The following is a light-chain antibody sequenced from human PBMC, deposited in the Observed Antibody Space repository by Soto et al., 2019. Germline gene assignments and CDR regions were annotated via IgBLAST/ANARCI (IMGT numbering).Light chain of an antibody. Sequence: DIQMTQSPSSLSASVGDRVTITCRASQSISNYLNWYQQKPGKAPKLLIYAASSLQGGVTSRFSGSGSGTDFTLTISSLQPEDFATYYCQQSYSTPLTFGGGTKVEIK. J-gene: IGKJ4*01. V-gene: IGKV1-39*01. CDR1: QSISNY. CDR2: AAS. CDR3: QQSYSTPLT.